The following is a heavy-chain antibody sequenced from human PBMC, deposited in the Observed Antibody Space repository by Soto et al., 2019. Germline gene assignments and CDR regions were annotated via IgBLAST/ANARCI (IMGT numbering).Heavy chain of an antibody. D-gene: IGHD1-26*01. CDR2: ILPIHGIA. CDR3: ACAWEHKCWFDP. V-gene: IGHV1-69*02. Sequence: QVQLVQSGAEVKKPGSSVKVSCKASGGTFSSYTISWVRQAPGQGLEWMGRILPIHGIANYPQKFQGRVTITADKSTSPAYMELSSLRAEDTAVYYWACAWEHKCWFDPWGKGTLVTVSS. J-gene: IGHJ5*02. CDR1: GGTFSSYT.